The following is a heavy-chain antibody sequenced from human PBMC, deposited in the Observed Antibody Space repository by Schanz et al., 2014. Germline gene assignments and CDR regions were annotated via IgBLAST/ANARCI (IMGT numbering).Heavy chain of an antibody. V-gene: IGHV1-69*04. CDR3: ARPFPAMVRARGNWFDP. CDR1: GGTFSSYA. CDR2: IIPILGME. D-gene: IGHD3-10*01. Sequence: QVQLVQSGAEVKKPGSSVKVSCKASGGTFSSYAFSWVRQAPGQGLEWMGKIIPILGMENYAQKFQGRVTITADISTSTAYMDLSSLRSDDTAIYYCARPFPAMVRARGNWFDPWGQGTLVIVSS. J-gene: IGHJ5*02.